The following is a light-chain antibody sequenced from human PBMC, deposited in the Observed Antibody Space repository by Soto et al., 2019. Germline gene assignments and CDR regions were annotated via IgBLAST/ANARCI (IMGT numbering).Light chain of an antibody. CDR3: QQYDSSPKT. CDR1: QSVSSSY. J-gene: IGKJ1*01. CDR2: GAS. V-gene: IGKV3-20*01. Sequence: EIVLTQSPGTLPFSPGERATLSCRAIQSVSSSYLAWYQQKPGQPPRLLIYGASSRATGIPDRFSGSGSGTDFTLTISRLEPEDFAVYYCQQYDSSPKTFGQGTKVEIK.